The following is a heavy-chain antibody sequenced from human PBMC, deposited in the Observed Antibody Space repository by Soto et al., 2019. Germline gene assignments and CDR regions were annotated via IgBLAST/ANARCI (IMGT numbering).Heavy chain of an antibody. D-gene: IGHD1-7*01. Sequence: PGESLKISCKGSGYSFTSYWIGWVRQMPGKGLEWMGTIYPGDSDTRYSPSFQAQVTISADKSISTAYLQWSSLKASDTAMYYCARASGTRNRDDAFDIWGQGTIVTVSS. CDR3: ARASGTRNRDDAFDI. CDR2: IYPGDSDT. CDR1: GYSFTSYW. V-gene: IGHV5-51*01. J-gene: IGHJ3*02.